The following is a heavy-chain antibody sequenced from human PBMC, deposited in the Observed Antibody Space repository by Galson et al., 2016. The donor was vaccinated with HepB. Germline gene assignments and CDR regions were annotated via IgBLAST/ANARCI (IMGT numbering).Heavy chain of an antibody. Sequence: SLRLSCAASGFTFSSYDMYWVRQATGKGLEWVSGIGTAGDTYYPGSVKGRFTISREDAKNSLYLQMNSLRAGDTAVYYCATSVYGDYRFDDWYFDLWGRGTLVTVSS. CDR3: ATSVYGDYRFDDWYFDL. CDR2: IGTAGDT. CDR1: GFTFSSYD. V-gene: IGHV3-13*04. J-gene: IGHJ2*01. D-gene: IGHD4-17*01.